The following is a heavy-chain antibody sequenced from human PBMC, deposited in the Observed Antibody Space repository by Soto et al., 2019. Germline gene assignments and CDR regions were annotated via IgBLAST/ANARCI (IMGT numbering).Heavy chain of an antibody. V-gene: IGHV3-33*01. J-gene: IGHJ4*02. CDR3: ARDLWTYRSIAVAGTGFDY. CDR1: GFTFSSYG. D-gene: IGHD6-19*01. Sequence: GGSLRLSCAASGFTFSSYGMHWVRQAPGKGLEWVAVIWYDGSNKYYADSVKGRFTISRDNSKNTLYLQMNSLGAEDTAVYYCARDLWTYRSIAVAGTGFDYWGQGTLVTVSS. CDR2: IWYDGSNK.